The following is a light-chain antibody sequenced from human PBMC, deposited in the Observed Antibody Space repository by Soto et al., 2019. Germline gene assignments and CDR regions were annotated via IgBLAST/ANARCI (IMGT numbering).Light chain of an antibody. V-gene: IGKV3-20*01. CDR3: QQYGTSPRT. J-gene: IGKJ1*01. CDR2: GAS. CDR1: QSVSSSY. Sequence: EIVLTQSPGTLSLSPGERATLSCKTSQSVSSSYLAWYQQKPGQAPRLLIYGASSRATGVPDRFSGSGSGTDFTLTITRLEPDDFAVYYCQQYGTSPRTFGQGTTV.